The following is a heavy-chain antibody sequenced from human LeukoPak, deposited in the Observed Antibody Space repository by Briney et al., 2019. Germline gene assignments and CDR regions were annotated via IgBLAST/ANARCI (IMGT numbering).Heavy chain of an antibody. CDR1: GFTFSGSA. CDR3: TRFNQDPYGMDV. Sequence: GGSLRLSCAASGFTFSGSAIHWVRQASGKGLEWVGGIRSKANNYATAYGASVEGRFTISRDDSKNTAYLQMSSLKTEDTALYYCTRFNQDPYGMDVWGQGTTVTVSS. V-gene: IGHV3-73*01. CDR2: IRSKANNYAT. J-gene: IGHJ6*02.